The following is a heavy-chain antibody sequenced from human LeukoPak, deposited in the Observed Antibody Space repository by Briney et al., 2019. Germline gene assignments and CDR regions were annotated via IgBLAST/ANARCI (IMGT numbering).Heavy chain of an antibody. CDR1: RFTFSSYT. J-gene: IGHJ6*02. CDR3: ASQQFYGFPYYYGMDV. V-gene: IGHV3-30-3*01. CDR2: ISYDGSNK. Sequence: HPGGSLRLSCAASRFTFSSYTMHWVRQAPGKGLEWVAVISYDGSNKYYADSVKGRFTISRDNSKNTLYLQMNSLRAEDTAVYYCASQQFYGFPYYYGMDVWGQGTTVTVSS. D-gene: IGHD3-10*01.